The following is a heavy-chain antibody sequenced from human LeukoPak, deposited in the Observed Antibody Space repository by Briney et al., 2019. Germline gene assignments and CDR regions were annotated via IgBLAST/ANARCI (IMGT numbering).Heavy chain of an antibody. V-gene: IGHV3-9*01. CDR1: RFTFDDYA. J-gene: IGHJ6*02. Sequence: GGSLRLSCAASRFTFDDYAMHWVRQAPGKGLEWVSGISWNSGSIGYADSVKGRFTISRDNAKNSLYLQMNSLRAEDTALYYCAKGARYSGSYYYYYGMDVWGQGTTVTVSS. D-gene: IGHD1-26*01. CDR2: ISWNSGSI. CDR3: AKGARYSGSYYYYYGMDV.